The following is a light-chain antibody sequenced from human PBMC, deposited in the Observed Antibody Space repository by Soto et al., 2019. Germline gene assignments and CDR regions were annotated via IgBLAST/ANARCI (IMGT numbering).Light chain of an antibody. V-gene: IGKV3D-15*01. CDR3: QQYNNWTRT. CDR2: GAS. J-gene: IGKJ1*01. CDR1: QSVRSN. Sequence: EIVMTQSPATLSVSPGERAALSCRASQSVRSNLAWFQQKPGQAPRLFIYGASPRETGFPARFSGSGSGTEFTLTISSLQSEDFAVAYCQQYNNWTRTFGQGTKVDI.